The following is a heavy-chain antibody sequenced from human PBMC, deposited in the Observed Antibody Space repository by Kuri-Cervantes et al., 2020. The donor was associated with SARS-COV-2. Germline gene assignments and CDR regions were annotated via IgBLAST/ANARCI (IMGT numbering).Heavy chain of an antibody. CDR3: ARGFIVVVPSAKKRNADYYMDV. J-gene: IGHJ6*03. D-gene: IGHD2-2*01. Sequence: ASVKVSCKASGYTFTSYGISWVRQAPGQGLEWMGWISAYNVNTNYAQKLQGRVTMTRNTSISTAYMELSSLRTEDTIVYYCARGFIVVVPSAKKRNADYYMDVWGKGTTVTVSS. V-gene: IGHV1-18*04. CDR1: GYTFTSYG. CDR2: ISAYNVNT.